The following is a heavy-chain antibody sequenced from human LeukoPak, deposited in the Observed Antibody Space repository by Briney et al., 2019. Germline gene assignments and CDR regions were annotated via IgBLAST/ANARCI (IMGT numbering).Heavy chain of an antibody. CDR3: ARAGYYYDSSGYFDY. V-gene: IGHV4-4*07. Sequence: SETLSLTCTVSGGSISSYYWSWIRQPAGKGLEWIGRIYTSGSTNYNPSLKSRVTMSVDTSKNQFSLKLSSVTAADTAVYYCARAGYYYDSSGYFDYWGQETLVTVSS. J-gene: IGHJ4*02. CDR1: GGSISSYY. D-gene: IGHD3-22*01. CDR2: IYTSGST.